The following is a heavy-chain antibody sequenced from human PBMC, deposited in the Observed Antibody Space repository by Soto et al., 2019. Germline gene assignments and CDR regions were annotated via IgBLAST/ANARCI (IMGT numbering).Heavy chain of an antibody. V-gene: IGHV3-21*01. D-gene: IGHD3-3*01. J-gene: IGHJ4*02. CDR1: GFTFSSYS. CDR3: ARDLSRTIFGVVITSGGFDY. Sequence: PGGSLRLSCAASGFTFSSYSMNWVRQAPGKGLEWVSSISSSSSYIYYADSVKGRFTISRDNAKNSLYLQMNSLRAEDTAVYYCARDLSRTIFGVVITSGGFDYWGQGNLVTVSS. CDR2: ISSSSSYI.